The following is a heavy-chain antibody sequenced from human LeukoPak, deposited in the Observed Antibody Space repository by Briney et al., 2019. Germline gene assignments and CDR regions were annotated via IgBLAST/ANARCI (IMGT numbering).Heavy chain of an antibody. CDR2: ISAYNGNT. D-gene: IGHD3-10*01. J-gene: IGHJ4*02. CDR1: GYTFTSYG. CDR3: ARVALWFGEAYFDY. V-gene: IGHV1-18*01. Sequence: ASVKVSCKASGYTFTSYGISWVRQAPGQGLEWMGWISAYNGNTNYAQKLQGRVTMTTDTSMSTAYMELRSLRSDDTAVYYCARVALWFGEAYFDYWGQGTLVTVSS.